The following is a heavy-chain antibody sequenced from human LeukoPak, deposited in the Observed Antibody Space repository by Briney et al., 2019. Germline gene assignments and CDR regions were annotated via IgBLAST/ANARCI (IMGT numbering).Heavy chain of an antibody. J-gene: IGHJ4*02. Sequence: GGSLRLSCAASGFTFSSYNMNWVRQAPGKGLEWVSSISSSSSYIYYADSVKGRFTISRDNAKNSLYLQMSTLRAEATAVYYCARGGGRFGELWGRTRFDYWGQGTLVTASS. CDR2: ISSSSSYI. CDR1: GFTFSSYN. D-gene: IGHD3-10*01. CDR3: ARGGGRFGELWGRTRFDY. V-gene: IGHV3-21*01.